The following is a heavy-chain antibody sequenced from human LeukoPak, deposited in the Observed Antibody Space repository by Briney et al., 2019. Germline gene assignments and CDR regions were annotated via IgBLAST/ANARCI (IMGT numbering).Heavy chain of an antibody. CDR1: GFTFSNYG. Sequence: GGSLRLSCAASGFTFSNYGLSWVRQAPGKGLEWVSGITGSGGSTYYADSVKGRFTISRDNSKNTLYLQMNSLRAEDTAVYYCARQGGYSYGLQIDYWGQGTLVTVSS. CDR3: ARQGGYSYGLQIDY. J-gene: IGHJ4*02. D-gene: IGHD5-18*01. V-gene: IGHV3-23*01. CDR2: ITGSGGST.